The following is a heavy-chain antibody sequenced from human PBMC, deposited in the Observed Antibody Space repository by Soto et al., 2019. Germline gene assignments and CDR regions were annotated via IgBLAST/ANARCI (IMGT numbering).Heavy chain of an antibody. Sequence: QVQLQESGPGLVKPSQTLSLTCTVSGASISGGDYYWTWIRQPPGKGLEWIGSIYYTGNTYSNPSLESRLSISVDPSNNQFALRLTSVTAPDTAIYYCARATYDSSTYYLDYWGQGTLVNVSS. D-gene: IGHD3-22*01. CDR1: GASISGGDYY. J-gene: IGHJ4*02. CDR2: IYYTGNT. V-gene: IGHV4-30-4*01. CDR3: ARATYDSSTYYLDY.